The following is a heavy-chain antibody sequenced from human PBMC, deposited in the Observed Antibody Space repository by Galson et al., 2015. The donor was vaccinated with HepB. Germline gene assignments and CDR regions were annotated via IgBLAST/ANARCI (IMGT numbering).Heavy chain of an antibody. CDR2: INAGNGNT. D-gene: IGHD2-15*01. CDR3: ARASNIVVVVAATYNWFDP. CDR1: GYTFTSYA. Sequence: SVKVSCKASGYTFTSYAMHWVRQAPGQRLEWMGWINAGNGNTKYSQKFRGRVTITRDTSASTAYMELSSLRSEDTAVYYCARASNIVVVVAATYNWFDPWGQGTLVTVSS. J-gene: IGHJ5*02. V-gene: IGHV1-3*01.